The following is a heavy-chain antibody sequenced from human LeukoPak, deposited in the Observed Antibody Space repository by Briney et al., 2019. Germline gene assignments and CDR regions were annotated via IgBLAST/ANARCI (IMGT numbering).Heavy chain of an antibody. J-gene: IGHJ6*02. Sequence: PGGSLRLSCAASGFTFSSYAMHWVRQAPGKGLEWVAVISYGGSNKYYADSVKGRFTISRDNSKNTLYLQMNSLRAEDTAVYYCASLYSDYYYGMDVWGQGTTVTVSS. CDR3: ASLYSDYYYGMDV. CDR1: GFTFSSYA. CDR2: ISYGGSNK. D-gene: IGHD3-16*01. V-gene: IGHV3-30*04.